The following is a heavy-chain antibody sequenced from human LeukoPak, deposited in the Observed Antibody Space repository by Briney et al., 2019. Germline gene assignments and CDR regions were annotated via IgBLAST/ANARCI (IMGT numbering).Heavy chain of an antibody. CDR3: VRGGYRGFDYEY. CDR1: GFTFSTYS. J-gene: IGHJ4*02. Sequence: GGSLRLSCAASGFTFSTYSMNWLRLAPGKGLEWVSSISPGSNYIYYVDSVKGRFTTSRDNAKNSLYLQMNSLRAGDTAVYYCVRGGYRGFDYEYWGQGTLVTVSS. CDR2: ISPGSNYI. D-gene: IGHD5-12*01. V-gene: IGHV3-21*01.